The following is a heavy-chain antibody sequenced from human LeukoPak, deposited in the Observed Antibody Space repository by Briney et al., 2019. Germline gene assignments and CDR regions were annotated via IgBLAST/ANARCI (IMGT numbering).Heavy chain of an antibody. Sequence: GGSLRLSCAASGFTFSSYAMHWVRQAPGKGLEWVAVMSYDGRNRYYADSVRGRFTISRDNSRNTLYLQMNSLRAEDTAVYYCARDLGYCSGGSCPGFDYWGQGTLVTVSS. CDR3: ARDLGYCSGGSCPGFDY. V-gene: IGHV3-30*04. J-gene: IGHJ4*02. CDR1: GFTFSSYA. D-gene: IGHD2-15*01. CDR2: MSYDGRNR.